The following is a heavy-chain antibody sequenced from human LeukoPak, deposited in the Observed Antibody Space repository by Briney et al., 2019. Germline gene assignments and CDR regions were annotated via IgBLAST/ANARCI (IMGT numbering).Heavy chain of an antibody. V-gene: IGHV1-8*01. CDR3: ARGGPITMIAPYGMDV. CDR1: GYTFTSYD. Sequence: ASVKVSCKASGYTFTSYDINWVRQATGQGLEWMGWMNPNSGNTGYAQKFQGRVTMTRNTSISTAYMELSSLRSEDTAVYYCARGGPITMIAPYGMDVWGQGTTVTVSS. D-gene: IGHD3-22*01. J-gene: IGHJ6*02. CDR2: MNPNSGNT.